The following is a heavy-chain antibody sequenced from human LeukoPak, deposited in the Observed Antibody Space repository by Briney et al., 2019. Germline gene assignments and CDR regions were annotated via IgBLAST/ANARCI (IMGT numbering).Heavy chain of an antibody. CDR2: LYSGGNT. CDR3: ARYDGGSGPFDY. J-gene: IGHJ4*02. Sequence: PGGSLRLSCAVPGFTVSSNYMSWVRQAPGKGLEWVSVLYSGGNTYYADSVKGRFTISRDNSKNTLYLQMDSLRAEDTAVYYCARYDGGSGPFDYWGQGTLVTVSS. V-gene: IGHV3-53*01. CDR1: GFTVSSNY. D-gene: IGHD3-10*01.